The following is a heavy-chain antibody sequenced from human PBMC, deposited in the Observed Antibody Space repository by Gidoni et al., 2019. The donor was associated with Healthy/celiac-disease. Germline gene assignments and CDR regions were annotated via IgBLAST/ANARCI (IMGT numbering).Heavy chain of an antibody. CDR1: GFPFRSYA. Sequence: QVQLVESGGGVVQPGRSLRLSWAASGFPFRSYAMDWVRQAPGKGLEWVAVISYDGSNKYYADSVKGRFTISRDNSKNTLYLQMNSLRAEDTAVYYCARAQPLFYDFWSGSFDYWGQGTLVTVSS. V-gene: IGHV3-30-3*01. CDR3: ARAQPLFYDFWSGSFDY. J-gene: IGHJ4*02. D-gene: IGHD3-3*01. CDR2: ISYDGSNK.